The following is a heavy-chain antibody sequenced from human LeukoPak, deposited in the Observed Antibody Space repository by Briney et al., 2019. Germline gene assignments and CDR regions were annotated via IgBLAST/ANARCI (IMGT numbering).Heavy chain of an antibody. J-gene: IGHJ5*02. CDR1: GFTFTTYA. Sequence: GGSLRLSCAASGFTFTTYAMSWVRQAPGKGLDWVSMIYSGGSTNYAGSVKGRFTISRDSSKNTLYLQMNSLRAEDTAVYYCVTRLAWGQGTLVTVSS. CDR3: VTRLA. CDR2: IYSGGST. V-gene: IGHV3-23*03. D-gene: IGHD3-16*01.